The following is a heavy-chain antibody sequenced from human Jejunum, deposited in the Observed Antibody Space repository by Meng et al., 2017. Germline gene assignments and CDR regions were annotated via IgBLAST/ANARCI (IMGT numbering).Heavy chain of an antibody. V-gene: IGHV1-8*01. CDR2: SKHHSGNS. CDR3: VRNTVRPRTRCFDP. J-gene: IGHJ5*02. CDR1: GYTFRVDV. Sequence: QMRLVPTGVEPIQPGAPVNVYSSASGYTFRVDVINRVRHAIEQRVELTVWSKHHSGNSGEAQKFQGRVTITRNTSMNTVYMELSSLRSEDTAIYYCVRNTVRPRTRCFDPWGQGTLVTVSS. D-gene: IGHD3-10*01.